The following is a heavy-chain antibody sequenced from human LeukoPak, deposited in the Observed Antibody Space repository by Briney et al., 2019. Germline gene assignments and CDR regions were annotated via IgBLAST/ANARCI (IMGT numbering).Heavy chain of an antibody. V-gene: IGHV3-21*05. CDR1: GFTFSSCG. J-gene: IGHJ4*02. Sequence: GGSLRLSCAASGFTFSSCGFNWVRPAPGKGLEWVSFIGPTGTDRYYADSLRGHFTTSRDNAKNSMYLQMYSLRDEDTAVYYCATETIGRHYDYWGQGNLLTVSS. CDR2: IGPTGTDR. D-gene: IGHD1-14*01. CDR3: ATETIGRHYDY.